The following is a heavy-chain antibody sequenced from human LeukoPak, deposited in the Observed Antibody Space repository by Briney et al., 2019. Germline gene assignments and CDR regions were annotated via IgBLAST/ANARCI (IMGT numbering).Heavy chain of an antibody. J-gene: IGHJ4*02. D-gene: IGHD3-22*01. CDR2: IKQDGSEK. CDR1: GFTFSGYW. V-gene: IGHV3-7*01. CDR3: ALDYDTSGYSH. Sequence: EGSLRLSCAASGFTFSGYWMGWARQAPGKGLEWVANIKQDGSEKSYVESVKGRFTISRDNAKNSLYLQMNSLRAEDMAVYYCALDYDTSGYSHWGQGALVTVSS.